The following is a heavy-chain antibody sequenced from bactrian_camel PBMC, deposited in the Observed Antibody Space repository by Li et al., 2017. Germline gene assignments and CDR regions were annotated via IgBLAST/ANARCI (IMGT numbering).Heavy chain of an antibody. V-gene: IGHV3S9*01. J-gene: IGHJ6*01. D-gene: IGHD2*01. CDR1: GFTSSRYC. Sequence: HVQLVESGGGLVQAGESLRLSCVASGFTSSRYCMGWFRQAPGKDRERVASIDSDGTTNYTDSVKGRFIISTDNIKRAVYLQMISLEPEDTAMYYCVVGYRRGRCPDFAYWGRGTQVTVS. CDR3: VVGYRRGRCPDFAY. CDR2: IDSDGTT.